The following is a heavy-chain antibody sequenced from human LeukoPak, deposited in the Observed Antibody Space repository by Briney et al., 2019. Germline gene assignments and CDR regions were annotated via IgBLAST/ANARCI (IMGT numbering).Heavy chain of an antibody. Sequence: SETLSLTCTVSGGSISSSSYYWGWIRQPPGKGLEWIGSIYYSGSTYCNPSLKSRVTISVDTSKNQFSLKLSSVTAADTAVYYCARSIMITFGGVIPHYFDYWGQGTLVTVSS. J-gene: IGHJ4*02. CDR1: GGSISSSSYY. CDR2: IYYSGST. D-gene: IGHD3-16*02. CDR3: ARSIMITFGGVIPHYFDY. V-gene: IGHV4-39*01.